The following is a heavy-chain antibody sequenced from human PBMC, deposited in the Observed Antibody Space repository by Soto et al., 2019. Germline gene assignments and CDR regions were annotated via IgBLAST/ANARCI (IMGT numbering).Heavy chain of an antibody. CDR2: IYSGGST. D-gene: IGHD3-9*01. Sequence: GGSLRLSCAASGFTVSSNYMSWVRQAPGKGLEWVSVIYSGGSTYYADSVKGRFTISRDNSKNTRYLQMNSLRAEDTAVYYCARVSYDILTGYYRGYNWFDPWGQGTLVTVSS. V-gene: IGHV3-66*01. J-gene: IGHJ5*02. CDR3: ARVSYDILTGYYRGYNWFDP. CDR1: GFTVSSNY.